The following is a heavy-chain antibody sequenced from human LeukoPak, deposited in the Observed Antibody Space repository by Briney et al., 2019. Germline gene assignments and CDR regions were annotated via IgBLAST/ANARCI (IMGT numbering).Heavy chain of an antibody. D-gene: IGHD3-3*01. CDR2: ISYGGSNK. J-gene: IGHJ4*02. Sequence: GRSLRLSCAASGFTFSSYAMHWVRQAPGKGLEWVAVISYGGSNKYYADSVKGRFTISRDNSKNTLYLQMNSLRAEDTAVYYCARDPRYFGVVIGIDYWGQGTLVTVSS. CDR1: GFTFSSYA. CDR3: ARDPRYFGVVIGIDY. V-gene: IGHV3-30-3*01.